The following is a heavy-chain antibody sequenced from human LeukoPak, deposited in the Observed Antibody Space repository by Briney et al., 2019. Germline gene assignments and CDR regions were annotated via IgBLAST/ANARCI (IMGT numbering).Heavy chain of an antibody. CDR3: ARGDFKSGSN. CDR2: INHSGST. Sequence: SETLSLTCAVYGGSFSGYYWSWLRQPPRKGLEWIGEINHSGSTNYNPSLKSRVTISVDTSKNQFSLKVSSVTAADTAVYYCARGDFKSGSNWGQGTLVTVSS. V-gene: IGHV4-34*01. CDR1: GGSFSGYY. D-gene: IGHD3-3*01. J-gene: IGHJ4*02.